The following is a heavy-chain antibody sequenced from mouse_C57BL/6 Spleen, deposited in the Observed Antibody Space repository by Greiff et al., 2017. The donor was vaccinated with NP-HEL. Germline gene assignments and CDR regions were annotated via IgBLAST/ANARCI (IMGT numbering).Heavy chain of an antibody. CDR1: GYTFTSYW. CDR2: IDPSDSYT. J-gene: IGHJ4*01. V-gene: IGHV1-69*01. Sequence: QVQLKQPGAELVMPGASVKLSCKASGYTFTSYWMHWVKQRPGQGLEWIGEIDPSDSYTNYNQKFKGKSTLTVDKSSSTAYMQLSSLTSEDSAVYYCARDYYGSSSQAMDYWGQGTSVTVSS. D-gene: IGHD1-1*01. CDR3: ARDYYGSSSQAMDY.